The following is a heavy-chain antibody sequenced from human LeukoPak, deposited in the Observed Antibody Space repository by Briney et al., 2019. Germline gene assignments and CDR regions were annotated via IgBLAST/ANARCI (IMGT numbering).Heavy chain of an antibody. V-gene: IGHV4-30-2*01. CDR3: ARIMLSWREFGC. J-gene: IGHJ4*02. D-gene: IGHD1-26*01. Sequence: TSETLSLTCAVSGGSISSGGYSWSWIRQPPGKGLEWIGYIYHSGSTYYNPSLKSRVTISVDRSKNQFSLKLSSVTAADTAVYYCARIMLSWREFGCWGQGTLVTVSS. CDR1: GGSISSGGYS. CDR2: IYHSGST.